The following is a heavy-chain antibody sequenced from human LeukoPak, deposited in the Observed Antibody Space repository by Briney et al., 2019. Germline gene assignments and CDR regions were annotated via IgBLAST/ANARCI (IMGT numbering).Heavy chain of an antibody. J-gene: IGHJ4*02. CDR2: TVYNGNT. D-gene: IGHD1-26*01. V-gene: IGHV4-34*12. CDR1: NGSLSGYY. Sequence: PSETLSLTCAVYNGSLSGYYWSWFRQSPGKGLEWIGETVYNGNTNYNPSLKSRLTISLDTSKNQFSLRLISVTAADTALYYCARESRRRVPPSDIENYFDYWGQGTLVTVSS. CDR3: ARESRRRVPPSDIENYFDY.